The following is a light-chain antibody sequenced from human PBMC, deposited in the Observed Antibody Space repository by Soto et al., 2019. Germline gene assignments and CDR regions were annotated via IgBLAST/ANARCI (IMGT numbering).Light chain of an antibody. J-gene: IGLJ2*01. Sequence: QSALTQPASVSGSPGQSITISCTGTSSDVGGYNYVSWYQQHPGKAPKLMIYDVGNRPSGVSNRFSGSKSGNTASLTISGLQAEDAADYFCSSYGSSRTLVFGGGTKL. CDR3: SSYGSSRTLV. CDR1: SSDVGGYNY. V-gene: IGLV2-14*01. CDR2: DVG.